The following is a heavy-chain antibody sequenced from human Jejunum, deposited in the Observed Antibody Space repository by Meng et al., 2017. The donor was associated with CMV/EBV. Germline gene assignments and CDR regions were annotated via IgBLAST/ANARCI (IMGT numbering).Heavy chain of an antibody. CDR1: FTFSAYT. V-gene: IGHV3-21*01. CDR2: ISISSSFI. Sequence: FTFSAYTMNWVRQAPGKGLEWVASISISSSFIYYADSVKGRFTISRDNAKNSLYLQMNSLRAEDTAVYYCVTNLYCSTDGCRNYWGQGTLVTVSS. D-gene: IGHD2-2*01. J-gene: IGHJ4*02. CDR3: VTNLYCSTDGCRNY.